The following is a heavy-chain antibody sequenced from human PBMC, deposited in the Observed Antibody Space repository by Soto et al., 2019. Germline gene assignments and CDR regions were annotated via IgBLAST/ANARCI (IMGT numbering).Heavy chain of an antibody. CDR1: GFTFSNYW. CDR2: INTDGSST. J-gene: IGHJ4*02. CDR3: PKELHYGASDF. V-gene: IGHV3-74*01. Sequence: EVQLVESGGGLVHPGGSLRLSCAASGFTFSNYWMHWVRQVPGKGLEWVTRINTDGSSTGNAASVKGRFTISRDNAKSTLYVQMNRLRAEDTAVYYCPKELHYGASDFWGQGTLVTVSS. D-gene: IGHD4-17*01.